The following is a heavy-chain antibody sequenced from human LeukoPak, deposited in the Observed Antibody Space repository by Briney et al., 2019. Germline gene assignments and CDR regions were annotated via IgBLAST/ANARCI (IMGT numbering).Heavy chain of an antibody. V-gene: IGHV1-18*01. CDR3: ARDQQWLPEKIFDY. CDR1: GYTFTSYG. Sequence: ASVKVSCKASGYTFTSYGISWVRQAPGQGLEWMGWISAYNGNTNYAQKLQGRVTTTTDTSTSTAYMELRSLRSDDTAVYYCARDQQWLPEKIFDYWGQGTLVTVSS. J-gene: IGHJ4*02. D-gene: IGHD6-19*01. CDR2: ISAYNGNT.